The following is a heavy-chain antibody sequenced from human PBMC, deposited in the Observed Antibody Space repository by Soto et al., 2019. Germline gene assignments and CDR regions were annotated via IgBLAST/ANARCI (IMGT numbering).Heavy chain of an antibody. CDR3: ARDISRRQTYYGMDV. CDR2: IIPIFGTA. V-gene: IGHV1-69*13. D-gene: IGHD2-21*01. Sequence: SVKVSCKASGGTFSSYAISWVRQAPGQGLEWMGGIIPIFGTANYAQKFQGRVTITADESTSTAYMELSSLRSEDTAVYFCARDISRRQTYYGMDVWGQGTTVTVSS. J-gene: IGHJ6*02. CDR1: GGTFSSYA.